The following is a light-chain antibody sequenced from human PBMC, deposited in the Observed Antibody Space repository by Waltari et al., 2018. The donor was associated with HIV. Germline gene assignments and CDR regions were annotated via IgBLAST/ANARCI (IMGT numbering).Light chain of an antibody. Sequence: SYVLTQPPSVSVAPGVTAKITCAGDNIGSKPVHWYQQRPGQAPMLVIFLGSDRPSGIPERFSGSKSGNTATLTITRVEAADEADYHCQIWDSASDHVIFGGGTKLTVL. CDR1: NIGSKP. J-gene: IGLJ2*01. V-gene: IGLV3-21*04. CDR2: LGS. CDR3: QIWDSASDHVI.